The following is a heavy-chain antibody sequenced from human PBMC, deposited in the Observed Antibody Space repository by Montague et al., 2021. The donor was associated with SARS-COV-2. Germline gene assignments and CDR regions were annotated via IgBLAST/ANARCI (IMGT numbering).Heavy chain of an antibody. V-gene: IGHV2-5*02. CDR1: GFSLSTTGVA. J-gene: IGHJ4*02. CDR2: IYCDDDK. CDR3: AHRRSGFYYFDY. Sequence: PALVKPTQTLTLTCTFSGFSLSTTGVAVSCIRQPPGNALEWLALIYCDDDKRYTSSLTSRLTITKDTSKNQVVLTMTNMDPVDTATYSCAHRRSGFYYFDYWGQGTLVTVSS. D-gene: IGHD3-10*01.